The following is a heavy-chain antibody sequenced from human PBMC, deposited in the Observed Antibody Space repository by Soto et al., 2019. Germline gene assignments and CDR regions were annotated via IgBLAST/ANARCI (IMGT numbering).Heavy chain of an antibody. Sequence: QVQLQESGPGLVKPSQTLSITCSVSGGSISSGDYYWSWIRQPPGKGLEWIGYIYYSGTTYYNPSLKSRVTISVDTSKNQFSLKVSSVTAADTAVYYCARALIQLWPHYYYGMDVWGQGTTVTVSS. J-gene: IGHJ6*02. D-gene: IGHD5-18*01. V-gene: IGHV4-30-4*01. CDR2: IYYSGTT. CDR3: ARALIQLWPHYYYGMDV. CDR1: GGSISSGDYY.